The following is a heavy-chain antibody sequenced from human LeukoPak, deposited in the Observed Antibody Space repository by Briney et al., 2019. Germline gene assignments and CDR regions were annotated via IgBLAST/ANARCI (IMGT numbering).Heavy chain of an antibody. V-gene: IGHV4-59*01. Sequence: PSVTLTLTCSVSGGSINSYYWSWIRQPPEKGLEWIGYIYYSASSNYNPSLKVRVTISVDTSKYQFSLKLSSVTAADKDVYDCARAYDYGSGRNVLLDVWGQGTTVTVSS. J-gene: IGHJ6*02. CDR2: IYYSASS. D-gene: IGHD3-10*01. CDR3: ARAYDYGSGRNVLLDV. CDR1: GGSINSYY.